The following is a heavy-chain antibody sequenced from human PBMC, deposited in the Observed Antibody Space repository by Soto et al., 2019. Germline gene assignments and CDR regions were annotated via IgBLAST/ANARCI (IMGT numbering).Heavy chain of an antibody. J-gene: IGHJ4*02. CDR1: GYSFTSYW. CDR2: IYPGDSDT. V-gene: IGHV5-51*01. D-gene: IGHD3-22*01. CDR3: ARPSNYYDSSGYYDY. Sequence: PGESLKISCKGSGYSFTSYWIGWVRQMPGKGLEWMGIIYPGDSDTRYSPSFQGQVAISADKSISTAYLQWSSLKASDTAMYYCARPSNYYDSSGYYDYWGQGTLVTVSS.